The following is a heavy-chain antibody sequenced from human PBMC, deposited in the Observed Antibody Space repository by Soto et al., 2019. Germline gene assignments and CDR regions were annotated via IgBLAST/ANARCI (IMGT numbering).Heavy chain of an antibody. CDR3: AKPSGRYCSGGSCYPYYFDY. CDR1: GFTFSSYG. D-gene: IGHD2-15*01. V-gene: IGHV3-30*18. J-gene: IGHJ4*02. CDR2: ISYDGSNK. Sequence: GGSLRLSCAASGFTFSSYGMHWVRQAPGKGLEWVAVISYDGSNKYYADSVKGRFTISRDNSKNTLYLQMNSLRAEDTAVYYCAKPSGRYCSGGSCYPYYFDYWGQGTLVTVSS.